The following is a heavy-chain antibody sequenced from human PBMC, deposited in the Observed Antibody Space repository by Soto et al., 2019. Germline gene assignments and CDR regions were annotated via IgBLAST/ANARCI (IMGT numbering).Heavy chain of an antibody. D-gene: IGHD3-9*01. CDR2: INPNSGGT. J-gene: IGHJ6*02. CDR3: ARDPHYDILTGYYEYYYYGMDV. V-gene: IGHV1-2*04. Sequence: ASVKVSCNASGYTFTGYYMHWVRQAPGQGLEWMGWINPNSGGTNYAQKFQGWVTMTRDTSISTAYMELSRLRSDDTAVYYCARDPHYDILTGYYEYYYYGMDVWGQGTTVTVSS. CDR1: GYTFTGYY.